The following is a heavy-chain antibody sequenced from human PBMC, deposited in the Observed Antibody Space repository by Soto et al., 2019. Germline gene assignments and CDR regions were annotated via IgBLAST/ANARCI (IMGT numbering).Heavy chain of an antibody. CDR3: ARVGGINWFDP. CDR1: GGSISSGGYY. Sequence: QVQLQESGPGLVKPSQTLSLTCTVSGGSISSGGYYWSWIRQHPGKGLEWIGYIYYGGSTYYNPSLKSRVTXSXXTSKTQFSLKLSSVAAADTAVYYGARVGGINWFDPWGQGTLVTVSS. J-gene: IGHJ5*02. CDR2: IYYGGST. V-gene: IGHV4-31*03. D-gene: IGHD3-16*01.